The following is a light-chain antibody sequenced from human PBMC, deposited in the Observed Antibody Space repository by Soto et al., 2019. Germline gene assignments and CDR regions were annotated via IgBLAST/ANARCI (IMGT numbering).Light chain of an antibody. Sequence: VLTQSSSASASLGSSVKLTCTLSSGHSSYIIAWHQQQPGKAPRYLMKLEGSGSYNKGSGVPDRFSGSSSGADRYLTISNLQFEDEADYYCETWDSDTHTVFGGGTQLTVL. J-gene: IGLJ3*02. CDR3: ETWDSDTHTV. V-gene: IGLV4-60*02. CDR2: LEGSGSY. CDR1: SGHSSYI.